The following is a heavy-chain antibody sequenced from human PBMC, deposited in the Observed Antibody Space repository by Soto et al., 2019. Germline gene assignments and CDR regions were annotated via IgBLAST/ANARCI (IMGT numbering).Heavy chain of an antibody. D-gene: IGHD5-12*01. CDR1: GGSISSYY. CDR2: IYYSGST. CDR3: ARRYGSSFDY. J-gene: IGHJ4*02. Sequence: SETLSLTCTLSGGSISSYYWSWIRQPPGKGLEWIGYIYYSGSTNYNPSLKSRVTISVDTSKNQFSLKLSSVIAADTAVYYCARRYGSSFDYWGQGTRVTVSS. V-gene: IGHV4-59*08.